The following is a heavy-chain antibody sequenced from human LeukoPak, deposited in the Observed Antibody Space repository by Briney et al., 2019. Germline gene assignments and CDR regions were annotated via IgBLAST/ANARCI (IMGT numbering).Heavy chain of an antibody. CDR1: GYTFTSYG. J-gene: IGHJ4*02. Sequence: ASVKVSCKDSGYTFTSYGISWVRQAPGQGLEWMGWISAYNGNTNYAQKLQGRVTMTTDTSTSTAYMELGSLRSDDTAVYYCASGICSGGSCSLGYWGQGTLVTVSS. V-gene: IGHV1-18*01. CDR2: ISAYNGNT. D-gene: IGHD2-15*01. CDR3: ASGICSGGSCSLGY.